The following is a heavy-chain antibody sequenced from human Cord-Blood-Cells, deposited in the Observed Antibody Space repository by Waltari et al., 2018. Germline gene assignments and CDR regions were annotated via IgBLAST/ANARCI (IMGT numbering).Heavy chain of an antibody. CDR3: ARDQYCSSTSCYYFDY. V-gene: IGHV4-38-2*02. CDR2: IYHSGST. D-gene: IGHD2-2*01. J-gene: IGHJ4*02. Sequence: QVQLQESGPGLVKPSETLSLTCAVSGYSISSGYYWGWIRQPPGKGLEWIGSIYHSGSTYYNPSLKSQVTISVDTSKNQFSLKLSSVTAADTAVYYCARDQYCSSTSCYYFDYWGQGTLVTVSS. CDR1: GYSISSGYY.